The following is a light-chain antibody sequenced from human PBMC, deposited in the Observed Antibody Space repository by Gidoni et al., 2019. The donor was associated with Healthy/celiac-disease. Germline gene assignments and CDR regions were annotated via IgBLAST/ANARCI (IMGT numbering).Light chain of an antibody. J-gene: IGKJ1*01. Sequence: DIQMTQSPSTLSASVGDRVTITCRDSQSISSWLAWYQQKPGKATKLLIYKASSLESGVPSRFSGSGSGTEFTLTISSLQPDYFATYYCQHFWTFGQGTQVEIK. CDR3: QHFWT. V-gene: IGKV1-5*03. CDR2: KAS. CDR1: QSISSW.